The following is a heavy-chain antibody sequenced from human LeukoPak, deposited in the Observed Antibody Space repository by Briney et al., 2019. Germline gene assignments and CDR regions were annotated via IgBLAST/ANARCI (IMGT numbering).Heavy chain of an antibody. CDR3: ARGKAGNWYFDI. CDR2: NYNDGSTT. CDR1: RFTFSDAW. V-gene: IGHV3-74*01. J-gene: IGHJ2*01. Sequence: PGGSLRLSCAASRFTFSDAWMSWVRQAPGMGLVWVSGNYNDGSTTNYADSLKGRFTISRDNAKNTLYLQMNSLRAEDTAVYYCARGKAGNWYFDIWGRGTLITVSS.